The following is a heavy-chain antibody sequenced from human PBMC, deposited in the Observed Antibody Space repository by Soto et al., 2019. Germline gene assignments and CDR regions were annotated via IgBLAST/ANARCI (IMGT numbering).Heavy chain of an antibody. CDR2: IKQDGSEK. CDR1: GFTFSSYW. Sequence: PGGSLRLSCAASGFTFSSYWMSWVRQAPGKGLEWVANIKQDGSEKYYVDSVKGRFTISRDNAKNSLYLQMNSLRAEDTAVYYCAKSHRVNYYYGMDVWGQGTTVTVSS. D-gene: IGHD6-13*01. CDR3: AKSHRVNYYYGMDV. V-gene: IGHV3-7*01. J-gene: IGHJ6*02.